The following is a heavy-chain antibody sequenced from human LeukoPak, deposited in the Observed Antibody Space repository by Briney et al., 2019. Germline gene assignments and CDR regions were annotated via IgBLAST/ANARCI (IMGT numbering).Heavy chain of an antibody. CDR3: ARGPWYGWFDP. V-gene: IGHV4-31*03. Sequence: SETLSLTCTVSGGSISSGGYYWSWIRQHPGKGLEWIGYIYYSGSTYYNPSLKSRVTISVDTSKNQFSLKLSSVTAADTAVYHCARGPWYGWFDPWGQGTLVTVSS. J-gene: IGHJ5*02. CDR2: IYYSGST. D-gene: IGHD2-15*01. CDR1: GGSISSGGYY.